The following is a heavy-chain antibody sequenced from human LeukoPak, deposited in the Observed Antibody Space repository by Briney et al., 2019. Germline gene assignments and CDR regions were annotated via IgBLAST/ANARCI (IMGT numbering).Heavy chain of an antibody. CDR2: ISAYNGNT. Sequence: ASVKVSCKASGYTFTSYGISWVRQAPGQGLEWMGWISAYNGNTNYAQKLQGRVTMTTDTSTSTAYMELRSLRSDDTAVYYCARDRIAVAGTNYYYGMDVWGKGTTVTVSS. CDR1: GYTFTSYG. J-gene: IGHJ6*04. V-gene: IGHV1-18*04. D-gene: IGHD6-19*01. CDR3: ARDRIAVAGTNYYYGMDV.